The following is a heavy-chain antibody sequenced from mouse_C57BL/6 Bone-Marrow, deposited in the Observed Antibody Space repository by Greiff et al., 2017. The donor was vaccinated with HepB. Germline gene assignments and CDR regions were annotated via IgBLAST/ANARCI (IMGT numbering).Heavy chain of an antibody. J-gene: IGHJ3*01. CDR1: GFNIKDDY. Sequence: EVKLQESGAELVRPGASVKLSCTASGFNIKDDYMHWVKQRPEQGLEWIGWIDPENGDTEYASKFQGKATITADTSSNTAYLQLSSLTSEDTAVYYCTTPPGWFAYWGQGTLVTVSA. CDR2: IDPENGDT. CDR3: TTPPGWFAY. V-gene: IGHV14-4*01.